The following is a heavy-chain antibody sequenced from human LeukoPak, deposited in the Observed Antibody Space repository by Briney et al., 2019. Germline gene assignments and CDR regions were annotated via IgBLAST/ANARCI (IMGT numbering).Heavy chain of an antibody. CDR3: ARQSGGNAFDI. J-gene: IGHJ3*02. D-gene: IGHD1-26*01. CDR2: IYPGDSDT. V-gene: IGHV5-51*01. Sequence: GESPKISCKGSGHTFTSYWIGWVRQMPGKGLEWMGIIYPGDSDTRYSPSFQGKVTISGDKSISTAYLQWSRLKASDTAMYYCARQSGGNAFDIWGQGTMVTVSS. CDR1: GHTFTSYW.